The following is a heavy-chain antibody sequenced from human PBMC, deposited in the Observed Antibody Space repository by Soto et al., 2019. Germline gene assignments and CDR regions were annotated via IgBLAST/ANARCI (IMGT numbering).Heavy chain of an antibody. V-gene: IGHV1-69*13. J-gene: IGHJ6*02. CDR2: IIPIFGTA. CDR1: GGTFSSYA. D-gene: IGHD2-15*01. Sequence: SVKVSCKASGGTFSSYAISWVRQAPGQGLEWMGGIIPIFGTANYAQKFQGRVTITADESTSTAYMELSSLRSEDTAVYYCARGYCSGGSCYALRYYYYGMDVWGQGTTVTVSS. CDR3: ARGYCSGGSCYALRYYYYGMDV.